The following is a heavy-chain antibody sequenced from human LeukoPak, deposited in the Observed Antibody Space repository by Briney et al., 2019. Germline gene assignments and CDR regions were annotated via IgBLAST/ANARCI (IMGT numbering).Heavy chain of an antibody. CDR1: GGSISNYY. V-gene: IGHV4-59*01. D-gene: IGHD2-21*02. CDR2: VYYSGRT. J-gene: IGHJ4*02. CDR3: ARMAYCGSDCYYYFDY. Sequence: SETLSLTCTVSGGSISNYYWSWIRQPPGKGLEWIGFVYYSGRTSYNPFLKSRVTITADTSKNQFSLRLNSVTAADAAVYYCARMAYCGSDCYYYFDYWGQGTLVTVSS.